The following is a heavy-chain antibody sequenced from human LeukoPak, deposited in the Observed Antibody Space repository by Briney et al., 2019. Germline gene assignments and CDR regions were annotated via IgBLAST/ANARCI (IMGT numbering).Heavy chain of an antibody. J-gene: IGHJ4*02. CDR3: ARSFVEHSSSLSY. D-gene: IGHD6-13*01. V-gene: IGHV3-30*04. CDR1: GFTFSSYA. Sequence: GGSLRLSCAASGFTFSSYAMHWVRQAPGKGLEWVAVISYDGSNKYYADSVKGRFTISRDNSKNTLYLQMNSLRAEDTAVYYCARSFVEHSSSLSYWGQGTLVTVSS. CDR2: ISYDGSNK.